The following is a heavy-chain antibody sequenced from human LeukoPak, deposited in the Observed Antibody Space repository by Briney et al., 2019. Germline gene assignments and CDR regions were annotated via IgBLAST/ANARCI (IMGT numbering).Heavy chain of an antibody. CDR1: GGSISSYY. J-gene: IGHJ4*02. D-gene: IGHD2-8*02. V-gene: IGHV4-59*08. CDR2: ISDIGSI. Sequence: SETLSLTCTVSGGSISSYYWSWIRQPPGKGLEWIAYISDIGSINHNPSLKSRVTISLDTSENQFSLKLSSVTAADTAVYYCAGHHPRNTVDFWGQGTLVTVSS. CDR3: AGHHPRNTVDF.